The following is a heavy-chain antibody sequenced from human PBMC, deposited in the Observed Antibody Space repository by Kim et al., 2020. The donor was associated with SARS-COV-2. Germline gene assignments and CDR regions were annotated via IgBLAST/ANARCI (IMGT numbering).Heavy chain of an antibody. Sequence: ASVKVSCKTSGYTFTGYYIHWVRQAPGQGLEWMGRMNPNSGGTNYAQKFQGRVTMTRDTSISTAYLELSRLSSDDTAVYYCARDINNMIRGGIKGEYWGQGTLVTVSS. V-gene: IGHV1-2*06. D-gene: IGHD3-10*01. CDR2: MNPNSGGT. CDR1: GYTFTGYY. CDR3: ARDINNMIRGGIKGEY. J-gene: IGHJ4*02.